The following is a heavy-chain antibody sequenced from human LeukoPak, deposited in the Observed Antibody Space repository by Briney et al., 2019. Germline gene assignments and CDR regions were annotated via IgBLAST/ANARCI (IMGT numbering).Heavy chain of an antibody. CDR2: ISGSGGTT. CDR1: GFTFSTYA. CDR3: TKVAYDYTWGSYRPPLDY. V-gene: IGHV3-23*01. D-gene: IGHD3-16*02. Sequence: GGSLRLSCAASGFTFSTYAMSWVRQAPGKGLEWVSGISGSGGTTYYADSVKGRFTISRDNFKNTLYLQMKSLRAEDTAVYYCTKVAYDYTWGSYRPPLDYWGQGTLVTVSS. J-gene: IGHJ4*02.